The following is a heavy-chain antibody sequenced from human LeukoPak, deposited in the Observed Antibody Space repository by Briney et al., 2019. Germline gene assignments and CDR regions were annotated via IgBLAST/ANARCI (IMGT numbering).Heavy chain of an antibody. CDR1: GFTFSSYG. D-gene: IGHD3-10*01. CDR3: AKDGDYYGSGSYYMDY. CDR2: ISYDGSNK. J-gene: IGHJ4*02. V-gene: IGHV3-30*18. Sequence: GRSLRLSCAASGFTFSSYGMHWVRQAPGKGLEWVAVISYDGSNKYYADSVKGRFTISRDNSKNTLYLQMNSLRAEDTAVYYCAKDGDYYGSGSYYMDYWGQGTLVTVSS.